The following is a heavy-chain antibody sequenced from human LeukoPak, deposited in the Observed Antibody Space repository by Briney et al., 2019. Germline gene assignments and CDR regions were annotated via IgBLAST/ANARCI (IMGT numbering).Heavy chain of an antibody. CDR1: GFTFSSYR. Sequence: GGSLRLSCAASGFTFSSYRMNWVRQAPGKGLEWVSCISSSSSYIYYADSVKGRFTISRDNAKNSLYLQMNSLRAEDTAVYYCARDPDYGDHRSPYEDYYYGMDVWGQGTTVTVSS. CDR3: ARDPDYGDHRSPYEDYYYGMDV. CDR2: ISSSSSYI. J-gene: IGHJ6*02. D-gene: IGHD4-17*01. V-gene: IGHV3-21*01.